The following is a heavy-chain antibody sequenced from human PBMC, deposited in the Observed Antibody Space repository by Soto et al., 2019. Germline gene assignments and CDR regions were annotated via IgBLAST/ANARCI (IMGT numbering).Heavy chain of an antibody. CDR2: ISSSSSYT. CDR1: GFTFSDYY. CDR3: ARRIAVAGSYFDY. Sequence: QVQLVESGGGLVKPGGSLRLSCAASGFTFSDYYMSWIRQVPGKGLEWVSYISSSSSYTNYADSVKGRFTISRDNAKNSLFLHMNSLRAEYTAVYYCARRIAVAGSYFDYWGQATLVTLSS. D-gene: IGHD6-19*01. V-gene: IGHV3-11*05. J-gene: IGHJ4*02.